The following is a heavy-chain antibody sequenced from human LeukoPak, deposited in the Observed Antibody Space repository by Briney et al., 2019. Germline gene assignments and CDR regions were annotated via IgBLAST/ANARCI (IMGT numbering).Heavy chain of an antibody. Sequence: PSETLSLTCAVYGGSFSGYYWSWIRQPPGKGLEWIWEINHSGSTNYNPSLKSRVTISVDTSKNQFSLKLSSVTAADTAVYYCARGQGLQDSILKYYFDYWGQGTLVTVSS. CDR1: GGSFSGYY. D-gene: IGHD3-22*01. CDR3: ARGQGLQDSILKYYFDY. V-gene: IGHV4-34*01. CDR2: INHSGST. J-gene: IGHJ4*02.